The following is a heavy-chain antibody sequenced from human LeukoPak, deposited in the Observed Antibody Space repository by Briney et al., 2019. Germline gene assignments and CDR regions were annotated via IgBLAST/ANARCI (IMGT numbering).Heavy chain of an antibody. CDR2: IYPGDSDS. Sequence: PGESLKISCKGSGYSFTSYWIGWVRQMPGIGLEWMGIIYPGDSDSRYSPSFQGQVTISADKSISTTYLQWSSLKASDTAMYYCARQVAYTSGRTFDFWGQGTLVTVSS. V-gene: IGHV5-51*01. CDR1: GYSFTSYW. J-gene: IGHJ4*02. D-gene: IGHD6-19*01. CDR3: ARQVAYTSGRTFDF.